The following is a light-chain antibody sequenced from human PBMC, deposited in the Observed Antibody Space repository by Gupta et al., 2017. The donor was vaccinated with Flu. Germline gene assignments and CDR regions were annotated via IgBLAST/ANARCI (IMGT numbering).Light chain of an antibody. J-gene: IGKJ4*01. CDR3: QKYDSAPLT. Sequence: PSSLSASVGDGVTITCRASQGISTYLAWYQQKPGKVPKLLIYAASTLQSGVPSRFSGSGSGTDFTLTITDLQPEDVATYYCQKYDSAPLTFGGGTKVEIK. CDR2: AAS. CDR1: QGISTY. V-gene: IGKV1-27*01.